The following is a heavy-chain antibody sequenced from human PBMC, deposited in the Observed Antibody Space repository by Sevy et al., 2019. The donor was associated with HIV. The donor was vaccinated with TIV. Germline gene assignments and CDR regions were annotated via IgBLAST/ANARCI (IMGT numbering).Heavy chain of an antibody. CDR2: IHNDGTT. CDR3: ARGDAAYYGRWDIFDF. J-gene: IGHJ3*01. D-gene: IGHD3-10*01. Sequence: GGPLRLSCVVSGFRVSNNYLSWVRHAPGKGLEWVSVIHNDGTTIYADSAKGRFTVSRDNSQNKVFLQMSGLRVDDTAVYYCARGDAAYYGRWDIFDFWGRGTMVTVSS. CDR1: GFRVSNNY. V-gene: IGHV3-53*01.